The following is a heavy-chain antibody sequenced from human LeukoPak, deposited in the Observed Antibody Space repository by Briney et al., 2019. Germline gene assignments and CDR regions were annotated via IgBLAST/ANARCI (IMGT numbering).Heavy chain of an antibody. CDR3: ARSGYYGSGSYSDY. V-gene: IGHV3-20*04. D-gene: IGHD3-10*01. Sequence: PGGSLRLSCAASGFTFEDYGMSWVRQAPGKGLEWVSGLNWDGDRTGYADSVKGRFTISRDNAKNSLYLQMNSLRAEDTALYYCARSGYYGSGSYSDYWGQGTLVTVSS. CDR1: GFTFEDYG. CDR2: LNWDGDRT. J-gene: IGHJ4*02.